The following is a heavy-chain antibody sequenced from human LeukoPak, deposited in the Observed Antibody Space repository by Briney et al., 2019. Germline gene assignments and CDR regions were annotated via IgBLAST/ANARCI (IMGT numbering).Heavy chain of an antibody. V-gene: IGHV4-61*02. CDR2: IYTSGST. Sequence: SETLSLTCTVSGGSISSGSYYWSWIRQPAGKGLEWIGRIYTSGSTNYNPFLKSRVTISVDTSKNQFSLKLSSVTAADTAVYYRAGGKEGDYYYYYGMDVWGQGTTVTVSS. J-gene: IGHJ6*02. CDR3: AGGKEGDYYYYYGMDV. CDR1: GGSISSGSYY.